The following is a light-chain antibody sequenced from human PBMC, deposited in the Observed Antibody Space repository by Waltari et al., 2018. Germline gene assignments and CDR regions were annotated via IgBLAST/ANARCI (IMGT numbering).Light chain of an antibody. Sequence: SYDLIQSPSVSVSPGQTATITCSGDELEKKYVCWYQQKPGQSPVLVIYEDVRRPSEIPQRFSGSNSGNTATLTISGTQPMDEADYFCQAWDSGVAGVFGTGTKVTVL. V-gene: IGLV3-1*01. J-gene: IGLJ1*01. CDR2: EDV. CDR3: QAWDSGVAGV. CDR1: ELEKKY.